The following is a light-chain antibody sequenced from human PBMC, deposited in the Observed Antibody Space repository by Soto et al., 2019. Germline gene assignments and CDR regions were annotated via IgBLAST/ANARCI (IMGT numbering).Light chain of an antibody. CDR1: KSVSSN. CDR2: GAT. V-gene: IGKV3-15*01. J-gene: IGKJ1*01. Sequence: IVIRQSQSTLSVSPGERPTLSCRASKSVSSNLACYQQKPGQAPSLVISGATPSAPGIPSRFSASGPWSEFTLTISSLQSEDFAVYYCQQYNNWPRTFGQGTKVDI. CDR3: QQYNNWPRT.